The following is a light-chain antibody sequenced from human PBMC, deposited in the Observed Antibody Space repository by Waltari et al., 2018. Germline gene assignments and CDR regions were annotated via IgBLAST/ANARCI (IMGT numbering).Light chain of an antibody. J-gene: IGLJ2*01. V-gene: IGLV2-23*02. CDR3: CSYAGSSTPVV. CDR1: SSDVGSYNL. Sequence: GQSITISCTGTSSDVGSYNLVSWYQQHPGKAPKLMIYEVSKRPSGVSNRFSGSKSGNTASLTIPGLQAEDEADYYCCSYAGSSTPVVFGGGTKLTVL. CDR2: EVS.